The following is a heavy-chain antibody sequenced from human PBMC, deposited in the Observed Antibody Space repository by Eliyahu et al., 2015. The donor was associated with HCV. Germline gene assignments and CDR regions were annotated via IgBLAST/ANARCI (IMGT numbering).Heavy chain of an antibody. CDR1: RYTFTSYA. J-gene: IGHJ6*02. Sequence: QVQLVQSGAEVKKPGATVKVSCKASRYTFTSYAMHWVRQAPGKRLEGMGWINAGNGNTKYSQKFQGRVTITRDTSASTAYMELSSLRSEDTAVYYCARDRTGLGEFHGMDVWGQGTTVTVSS. D-gene: IGHD3-16*01. V-gene: IGHV1-3*01. CDR2: INAGNGNT. CDR3: ARDRTGLGEFHGMDV.